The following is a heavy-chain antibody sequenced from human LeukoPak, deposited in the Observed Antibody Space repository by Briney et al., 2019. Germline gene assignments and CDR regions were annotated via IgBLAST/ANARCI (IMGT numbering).Heavy chain of an antibody. J-gene: IGHJ5*02. D-gene: IGHD3-22*01. CDR2: IIPIFGTA. CDR1: GGTFSSYA. V-gene: IGHV1-69*13. Sequence: SVKVSCKASGGTFSSYAISWVRQAPGQGLEWMGGIIPIFGTANYAQKFQGRVTITADESTSTAYMELSSLRSEDTAVYCCARDQTLGDDSSGYPWGQGTLVTVSS. CDR3: ARDQTLGDDSSGYP.